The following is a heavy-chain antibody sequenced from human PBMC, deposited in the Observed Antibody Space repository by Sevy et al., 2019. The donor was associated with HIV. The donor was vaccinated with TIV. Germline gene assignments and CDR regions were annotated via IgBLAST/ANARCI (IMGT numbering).Heavy chain of an antibody. CDR2: ISSSGSTI. CDR1: GFTFSDYY. CDR3: ASVYGDYAEGEYYFDY. V-gene: IGHV3-11*01. D-gene: IGHD4-17*01. J-gene: IGHJ4*02. Sequence: GGSLRLSCAASGFTFSDYYMSWIRQAPGKGLEWVSYISSSGSTIYYADSVKGRFTISRDNAKNSLYLQMNSLRAEDTAVYYCASVYGDYAEGEYYFDYWGQGTLVTVSS.